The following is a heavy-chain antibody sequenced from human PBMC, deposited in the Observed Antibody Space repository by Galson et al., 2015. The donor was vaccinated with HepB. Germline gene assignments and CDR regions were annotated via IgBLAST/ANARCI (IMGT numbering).Heavy chain of an antibody. CDR1: GGSISSYY. D-gene: IGHD3-22*01. CDR3: ARSYYDSSGYYKVGY. J-gene: IGHJ4*02. V-gene: IGHV4-59*01. CDR2: IYYSGST. Sequence: SETLSLTCTVSGGSISSYYWSWIRQPPGKGLEWIGYIYYSGSTNYNPSLKSRVTISVDTSKNQFSLKLSSVTAADTAVYYCARSYYDSSGYYKVGYWGQGTLVTVSS.